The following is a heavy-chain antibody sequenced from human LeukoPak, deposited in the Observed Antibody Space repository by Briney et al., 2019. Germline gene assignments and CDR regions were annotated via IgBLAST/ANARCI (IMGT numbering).Heavy chain of an antibody. D-gene: IGHD4/OR15-4a*01. CDR3: AREIPRVLGECFDP. CDR2: TYYSGST. J-gene: IGHJ5*02. V-gene: IGHV4-59*01. Sequence: SETLSLTCTVSGGSISSYYWSWIRQPPGKGLEWIGYTYYSGSTNYNPSLKSRVTISVDTSKNQFSLKLSSVTAADTAVYYCAREIPRVLGECFDPWGQGTLVTVSS. CDR1: GGSISSYY.